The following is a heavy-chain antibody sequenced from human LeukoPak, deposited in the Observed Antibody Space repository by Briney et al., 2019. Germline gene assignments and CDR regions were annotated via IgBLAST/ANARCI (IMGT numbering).Heavy chain of an antibody. CDR1: GGSFSGYY. V-gene: IGHV4-34*01. CDR2: INHSGST. D-gene: IGHD6-13*01. J-gene: IGHJ6*03. Sequence: SETLSLTCAVYGGSFSGYYWSWIRQPPGKGLEWIGEINHSGSTNYNPSLKSRVTISVDTSKNQFSLKLSSVTAADTAVYYCARGSSSWYVAYYYMDVWGKGTTVTVSS. CDR3: ARGSSSWYVAYYYMDV.